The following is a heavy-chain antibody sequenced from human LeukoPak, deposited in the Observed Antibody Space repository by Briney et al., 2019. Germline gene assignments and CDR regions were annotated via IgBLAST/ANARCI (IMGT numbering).Heavy chain of an antibody. CDR3: ARQGPYSSSSYYYYYMDV. V-gene: IGHV4-34*01. Sequence: SETLSLACAVYGGSFSGYYWSWIRQPPGKGLEWIGEINHSGSTNYNPSLKSRVSISVDTSKNQFSLKLSSVTAADTAVYYCARQGPYSSSSYYYYYMDVWGKGTTVTISS. D-gene: IGHD6-13*01. CDR2: INHSGST. J-gene: IGHJ6*03. CDR1: GGSFSGYY.